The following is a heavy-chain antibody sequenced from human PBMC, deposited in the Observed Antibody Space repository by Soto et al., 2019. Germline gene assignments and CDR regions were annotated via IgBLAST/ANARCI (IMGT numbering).Heavy chain of an antibody. V-gene: IGHV3-23*01. J-gene: IGHJ4*02. CDR3: AKDRATAAAGTVPFDY. D-gene: IGHD6-13*01. Sequence: PGGSLRLSCAASGFTFSSYAMSCVRQAPGKGLEWVSAISGSGGSTYYADSVKGRFTISRDNSKNTLYLQMNSLRAEDTAVYYCAKDRATAAAGTVPFDYWGQGSLVTVSS. CDR1: GFTFSSYA. CDR2: ISGSGGST.